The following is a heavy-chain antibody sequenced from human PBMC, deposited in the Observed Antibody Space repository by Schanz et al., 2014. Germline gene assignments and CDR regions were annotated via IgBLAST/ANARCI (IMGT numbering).Heavy chain of an antibody. Sequence: QVQLVESGGGLVKPGGSLRLSCAASGFSFSDYGMHWVRQAPGRGLEWVAVISYHGSERYYADSVRGRFTLSRDNSKNTVYLQMNSLRAEDTALYFCATDYSGGGCHIWGQGTMVTVSS. CDR2: ISYHGSER. CDR1: GFSFSDYG. V-gene: IGHV3-30*03. J-gene: IGHJ3*02. CDR3: ATDYSGGGCHI. D-gene: IGHD6-19*01.